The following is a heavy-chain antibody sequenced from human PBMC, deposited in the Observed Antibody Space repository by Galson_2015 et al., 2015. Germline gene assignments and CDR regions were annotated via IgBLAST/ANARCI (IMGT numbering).Heavy chain of an antibody. J-gene: IGHJ6*02. CDR2: ISYDGGNK. V-gene: IGHV3-30*18. CDR1: GFTFSSYG. Sequence: SLRLSCAASGFTFSSYGMHWVRQAPGKGLEWVAVISYDGGNKYYADSVKGRFTISRDNSKNTLYLQMNSLRAEDTAVYYCAKAYEEWGDSSGYYSSYYGMDVWGQGTTVTVSS. D-gene: IGHD3-22*01. CDR3: AKAYEEWGDSSGYYSSYYGMDV.